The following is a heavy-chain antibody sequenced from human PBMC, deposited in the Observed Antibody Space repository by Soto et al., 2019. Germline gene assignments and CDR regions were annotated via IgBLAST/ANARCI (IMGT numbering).Heavy chain of an antibody. J-gene: IGHJ3*02. D-gene: IGHD3-10*01. CDR2: IYHRGGS. CDR1: GGTFSSRHW. V-gene: IGHV4-4*02. Sequence: QVQLQESGPGLVKPSETLSLTCGISGGTFSSRHWWTWVRQSPGKGLEWIGEIYHRGGSNYNPSLQSRVTISADKSQNRFSLELTSVSAADTAVYYCASKFGELLADAFDIWGQGTMVTVAS. CDR3: ASKFGELLADAFDI.